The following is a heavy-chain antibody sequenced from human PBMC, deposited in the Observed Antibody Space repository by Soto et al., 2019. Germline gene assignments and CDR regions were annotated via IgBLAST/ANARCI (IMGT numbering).Heavy chain of an antibody. CDR3: ARLGYYDSSGYYVGY. J-gene: IGHJ4*02. CDR2: IYYSGST. Sequence: TLSLTCTVSGGSISSYYWSWIRQPPGKGLEWIGYIYYSGSTNYNPSLKSRVTISVDTSKNQFSLKLSSVTAADTAVYYCARLGYYDSSGYYVGYWGQGTLVTVSS. D-gene: IGHD3-22*01. V-gene: IGHV4-59*08. CDR1: GGSISSYY.